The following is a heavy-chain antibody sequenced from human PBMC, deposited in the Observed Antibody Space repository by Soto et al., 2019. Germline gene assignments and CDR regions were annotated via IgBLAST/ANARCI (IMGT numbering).Heavy chain of an antibody. D-gene: IGHD2-2*01. CDR3: ARVARDWETGLVPAAIDGMDV. J-gene: IGHJ6*02. CDR2: IIPIFGIA. V-gene: IGHV1-69*02. Sequence: QVQLVQSGAEVKKPGSSVKVSCKASGGTFSRYSITWVRQAPGHELEGIGRIIPIFGIASYAQKFQGRVTITAVASTSTAQMGISSRSSDETAVYYCARVARDWETGLVPAAIDGMDVWGQLTTVTVSS. CDR1: GGTFSRYS.